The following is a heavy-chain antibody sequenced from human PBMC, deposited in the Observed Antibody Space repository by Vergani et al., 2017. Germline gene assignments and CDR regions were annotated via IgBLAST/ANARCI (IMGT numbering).Heavy chain of an antibody. D-gene: IGHD3-16*02. CDR2: ISAYNGNT. V-gene: IGHV1-18*01. CDR3: ARSRDYVWGSYRPGPFDY. CDR1: GYTFTSYG. J-gene: IGHJ4*02. Sequence: QVQLVQSGAEVKKPGASVKVSCKASGYTFTSYGIIWVRQAPGQGLEWMGWISAYNGNTNYAQKLQGRVTMTTDTSTSTAYMELRSLRSDDTAVYYCARSRDYVWGSYRPGPFDYWGQGTLVTVSS.